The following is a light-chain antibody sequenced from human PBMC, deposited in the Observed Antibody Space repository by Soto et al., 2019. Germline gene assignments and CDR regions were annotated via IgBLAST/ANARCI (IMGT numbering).Light chain of an antibody. CDR3: LQDYIYPYT. Sequence: AIQMTQSPSSLSVSVGDRVTIPSRASQDIRNDLGWYQQKPGEAPKLLIYGTSNLQSGVPSRFSGRGSGTEFTLTISSLQPEDFAIYYCLQDYIYPYTFGQGTK. CDR2: GTS. CDR1: QDIRND. J-gene: IGKJ2*01. V-gene: IGKV1-6*01.